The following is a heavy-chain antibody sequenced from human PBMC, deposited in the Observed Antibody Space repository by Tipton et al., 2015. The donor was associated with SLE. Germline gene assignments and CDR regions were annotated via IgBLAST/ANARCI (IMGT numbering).Heavy chain of an antibody. CDR2: IYSGGTVT. V-gene: IGHV3-23*03. CDR3: VRGVMHFQGMDL. J-gene: IGHJ6*01. Sequence: GSLRLSCAASGFSFRNSAMSWVRQVPGKGLEWASIIYSGGTVTYYGDSVKGRFAISRDNTKNSLYLQMDSLRAEDTAVYYCVRGVMHFQGMDLWGQGTPVTVSS. CDR1: GFSFRNSA.